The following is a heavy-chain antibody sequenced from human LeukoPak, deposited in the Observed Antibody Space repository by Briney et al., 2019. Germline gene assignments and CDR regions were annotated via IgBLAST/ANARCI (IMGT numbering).Heavy chain of an antibody. J-gene: IGHJ4*02. CDR3: ARDYYDSSGYLDY. CDR1: GFTFSSYA. D-gene: IGHD3-22*01. Sequence: GGSLRLSCAASGFTFSSYAMSWVRQAPGKGLEWVSSISSSSSYIYYADSVKGRFTISRDNAKNSLYLQMNNLRAEDTAVYYCARDYYDSSGYLDYWGQGTLVTVSS. V-gene: IGHV3-21*01. CDR2: ISSSSSYI.